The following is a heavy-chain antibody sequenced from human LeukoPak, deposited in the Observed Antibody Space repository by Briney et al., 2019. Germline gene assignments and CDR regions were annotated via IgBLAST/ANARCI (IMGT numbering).Heavy chain of an antibody. V-gene: IGHV4-39*01. J-gene: IGHJ3*01. D-gene: IGHD3-10*01. CDR2: IYYSGST. CDR3: ARGHYYGSGSL. Sequence: SETLSLTCTVSGGSISSSSYYWGWIRQPPGKGLEWIGSIYYSGSTYYNPSLKSRVTISVDTSKNQFALKLSSVTAADTAVYCCARGHYYGSGSLWGQGTMVTVSS. CDR1: GGSISSSSYY.